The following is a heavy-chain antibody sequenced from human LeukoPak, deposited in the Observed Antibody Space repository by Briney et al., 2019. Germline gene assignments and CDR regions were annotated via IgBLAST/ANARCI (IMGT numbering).Heavy chain of an antibody. V-gene: IGHV3-30*01. CDR1: GFTFSDYG. Sequence: GGSLRLSCSASGFTFSDYGLHWVRQAPGKGLAWAAIISDGGSNTYYGDSVKGRFTVSRDNSKNTLYLQMTSLRVDDTAVYYCAREVNYYYYMDVWGKGTTVTV. J-gene: IGHJ6*03. CDR3: AREVNYYYYMDV. CDR2: ISDGGSNT. D-gene: IGHD4-11*01.